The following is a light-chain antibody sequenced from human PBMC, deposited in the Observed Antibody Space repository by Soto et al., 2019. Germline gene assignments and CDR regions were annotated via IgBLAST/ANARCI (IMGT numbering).Light chain of an antibody. CDR1: QSVSSH. Sequence: LSNSVVAVSLYPKERATLSCRASQSVSSHLAWYQQKRGQAPRLLIYDASSRASGIPARFSGSGSGTDFTLTISRLEAEDFTVYYCQEYGSPPKRFGQGTKADIK. V-gene: IGKV3-20*01. CDR2: DAS. CDR3: QEYGSPPKR. J-gene: IGKJ1*01.